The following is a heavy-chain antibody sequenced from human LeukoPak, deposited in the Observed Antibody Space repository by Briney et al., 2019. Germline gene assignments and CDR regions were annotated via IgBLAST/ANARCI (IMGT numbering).Heavy chain of an antibody. J-gene: IGHJ6*02. Sequence: SQTLSLTCAISGDSVSRNNLAWNWIRQSPSRGLEWLGRTYYRSKWYYEYAVSVKGRINISPDTSKNQFSLQLTSVTPEDTAVYYCSLARSEYHYGMDVWGQGTTVTVSS. CDR3: SLARSEYHYGMDV. CDR1: GDSVSRNNLA. CDR2: TYYRSKWYY. V-gene: IGHV6-1*01.